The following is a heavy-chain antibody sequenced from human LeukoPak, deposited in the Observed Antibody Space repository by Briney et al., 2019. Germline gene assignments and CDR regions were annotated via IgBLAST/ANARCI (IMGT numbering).Heavy chain of an antibody. CDR3: ARDGTAAGIEGY. CDR1: GFTFSNYW. CDR2: IKEDGSEK. D-gene: IGHD6-13*01. V-gene: IGHV3-7*01. J-gene: IGHJ4*02. Sequence: PGGSLRLSCAASGFTFSNYWITWVRQAPGKGLGWVANIKEDGSEKHYVDSVKGRFTVARDNAKNSPYLQMNSMRDEDTAVYYCARDGTAAGIEGYWGQGTLVTVSS.